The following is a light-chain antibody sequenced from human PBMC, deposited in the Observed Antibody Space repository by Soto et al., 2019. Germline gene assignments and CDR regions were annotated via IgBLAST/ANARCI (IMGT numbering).Light chain of an antibody. CDR3: QQYNNWPPLT. CDR2: GAS. CDR1: QSVSSN. Sequence: EIVMTQSPATLSVSPGERATLSCRASQSVSSNLAWYQQKPGQAPRLLIYGASTRATGIPARFSGSGSGTEYTLTISSLQYEDFAVYYCQQYNNWPPLTFDGGTKVEIK. J-gene: IGKJ4*01. V-gene: IGKV3-15*01.